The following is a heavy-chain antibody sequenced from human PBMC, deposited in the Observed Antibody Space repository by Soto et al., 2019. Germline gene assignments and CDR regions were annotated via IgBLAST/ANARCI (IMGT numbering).Heavy chain of an antibody. CDR1: GFTFSSYG. Sequence: GGSLRLSCAASGFTFSSYGMNWVRQAPGKGLEWVAVISYDGSNKYYADSVKGRFTISRDNSKNTLSLQMNSLRAEDTAVYYCAKEYSSGPEDYSGMNVWGQGTTVPVS. V-gene: IGHV3-30*18. D-gene: IGHD6-19*01. CDR2: ISYDGSNK. J-gene: IGHJ6*02. CDR3: AKEYSSGPEDYSGMNV.